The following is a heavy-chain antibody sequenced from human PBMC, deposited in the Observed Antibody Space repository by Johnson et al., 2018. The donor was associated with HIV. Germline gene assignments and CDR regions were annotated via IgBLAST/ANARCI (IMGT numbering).Heavy chain of an antibody. D-gene: IGHD7-27*01. CDR2: ISWDGGST. CDR1: GFTFDDYS. V-gene: IGHV3-43*01. Sequence: VQLVESGGGLVQPGGSLRLSCAASGFTFDDYSMQWVRQPPGKGLEWVSLISWDGGSTYYADPVKGRFTISRDNSKNSLYLQMSSLRTEDTALYYCAKGGLGILDAFDFWGQGTMVTVSS. CDR3: AKGGLGILDAFDF. J-gene: IGHJ3*01.